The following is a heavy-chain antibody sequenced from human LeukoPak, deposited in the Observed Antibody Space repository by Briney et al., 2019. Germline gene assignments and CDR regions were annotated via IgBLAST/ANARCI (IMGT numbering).Heavy chain of an antibody. CDR3: ARGWNDTNTFDY. V-gene: IGHV4-39*07. Sequence: SETLSLTCTVSGGSISSSSYYWSWIRQPPGKGLEWIGEINHSGSTNYNPSLKSRVTISVDTSKNQFSLKLSSVTAADTAVYYCARGWNDTNTFDYWGQGTLVTVSS. CDR2: INHSGST. CDR1: GGSISSSSYY. D-gene: IGHD1-1*01. J-gene: IGHJ4*02.